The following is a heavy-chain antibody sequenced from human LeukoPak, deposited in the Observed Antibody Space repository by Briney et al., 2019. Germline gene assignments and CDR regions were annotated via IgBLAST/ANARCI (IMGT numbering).Heavy chain of an antibody. V-gene: IGHV3-7*03. CDR3: ARDFTGWELPNRFDP. J-gene: IGHJ5*02. Sequence: PGGSLRLSCAASGFTFSSYWMSWVRQAPGKGLEWVASISEGENEKYYVDSVKGRFTISRDNGKNSLYLQINNLRAEDTAVYFCARDFTGWELPNRFDPWGQGTLVTVSS. CDR2: ISEGENEK. D-gene: IGHD1-26*01. CDR1: GFTFSSYW.